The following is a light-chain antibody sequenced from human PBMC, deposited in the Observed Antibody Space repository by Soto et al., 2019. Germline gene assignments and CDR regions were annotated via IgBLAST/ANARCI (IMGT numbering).Light chain of an antibody. Sequence: QSALTQPASVFGSPGQSITISCTGTSSDVGGYNFVSWYQQLPGKAPKLMVYEVTSRPSGVSNRFSGSKSGNTASLTISGLQPEDEAEYYCSSYTTSSTGVFGTGTKVTVL. CDR1: SSDVGGYNF. CDR2: EVT. V-gene: IGLV2-14*03. CDR3: SSYTTSSTGV. J-gene: IGLJ1*01.